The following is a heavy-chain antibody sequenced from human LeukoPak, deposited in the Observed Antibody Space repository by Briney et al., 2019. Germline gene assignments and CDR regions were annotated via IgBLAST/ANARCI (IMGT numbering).Heavy chain of an antibody. V-gene: IGHV4-59*01. Sequence: PSETLSLTCSVSGGAISSYYWSWIRQPPGKGVEWLGYIYYSGTTIYSPSLKSRLTISVDTSKNQFSLLLSSVTAADTAVYYCARDPRTLVGASYWYFDLWGRGTLVTVSS. CDR3: ARDPRTLVGASYWYFDL. D-gene: IGHD1-26*01. CDR2: IYYSGTT. CDR1: GGAISSYY. J-gene: IGHJ2*01.